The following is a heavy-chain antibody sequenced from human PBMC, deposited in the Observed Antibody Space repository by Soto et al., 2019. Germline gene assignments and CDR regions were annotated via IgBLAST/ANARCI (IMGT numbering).Heavy chain of an antibody. J-gene: IGHJ3*02. V-gene: IGHV3-15*01. CDR1: GFTFSNAW. CDR2: IKSKTDGGTT. CDR3: TTDFDIFFPRDAFDI. D-gene: IGHD3-9*01. Sequence: PGGSLRLSCAASGFTFSNAWMSWVRQAPGKGLEWVGRIKSKTDGGTTDYAAPVKGRFTISRDDSKNTLYLQMNSLKTEDTAVYYCTTDFDIFFPRDAFDIWGQGTMVTVSS.